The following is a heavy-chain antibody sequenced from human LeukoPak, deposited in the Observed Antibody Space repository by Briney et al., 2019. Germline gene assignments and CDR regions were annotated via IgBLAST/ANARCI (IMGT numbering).Heavy chain of an antibody. CDR3: ARSITSGYFDY. D-gene: IGHD3-10*01. CDR1: GGSFIGTPHY. Sequence: SETLSLTCSVSGGSFIGTPHYWAWIRQPPGKGLEWIGSVYYSGSTTYSPSLKSRVTISVERSQNQFSLRLTSVTGADTAVYYCARSITSGYFDYWGPGTPVTVSS. J-gene: IGHJ4*02. CDR2: VYYSGST. V-gene: IGHV4-39*01.